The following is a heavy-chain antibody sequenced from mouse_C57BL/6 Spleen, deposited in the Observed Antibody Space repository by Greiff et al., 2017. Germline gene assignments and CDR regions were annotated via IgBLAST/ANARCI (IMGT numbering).Heavy chain of an antibody. CDR1: GYTFTDYY. D-gene: IGHD1-1*01. V-gene: IGHV1-76*01. CDR2: IYPGSGNP. CDR3: ARCYGSSTGFAY. J-gene: IGHJ3*01. Sequence: VQVVESGAELVRPGASVKLSCKASGYTFTDYYINWVKQRPGQGLEWIARIYPGSGNPYYNEKFKGKATLTAEKSSSTAYMQLSSLTSEDSAVYFCARCYGSSTGFAYWGQGTLVTVSA.